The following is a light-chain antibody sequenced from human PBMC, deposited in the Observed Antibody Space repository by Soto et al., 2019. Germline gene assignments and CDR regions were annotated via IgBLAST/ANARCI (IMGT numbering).Light chain of an antibody. Sequence: QSVLTQPPSVSGAPGQRVTISCTGSSSNIGAGYDVHWYQQLPGTAPKLLIYGNSNRPSGVPDRFSGSKSVTSASLAITGLQAEDEADYYCQSYASSLSGWVFGGGTKVTV. CDR3: QSYASSLSGWV. CDR2: GNS. J-gene: IGLJ3*02. V-gene: IGLV1-40*01. CDR1: SSNIGAGYD.